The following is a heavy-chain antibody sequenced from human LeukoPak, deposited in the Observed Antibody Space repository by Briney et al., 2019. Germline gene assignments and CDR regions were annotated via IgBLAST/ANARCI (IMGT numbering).Heavy chain of an antibody. J-gene: IGHJ4*02. CDR1: GFTFTSSA. Sequence: GASVKVSCKASGFTFTSSAVQWVRQARGQRLEWIGWIVVGSDNIDYAQKFQERVTITRDMSTTTAYMELSSLRSEDTAVYYCAADIDYYDGSGYYKNFDYWGQGTLVTVSS. V-gene: IGHV1-58*01. CDR3: AADIDYYDGSGYYKNFDY. D-gene: IGHD3-22*01. CDR2: IVVGSDNI.